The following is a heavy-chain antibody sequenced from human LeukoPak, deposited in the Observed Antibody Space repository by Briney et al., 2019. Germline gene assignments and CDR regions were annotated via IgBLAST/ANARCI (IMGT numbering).Heavy chain of an antibody. CDR1: GFTFSSYW. CDR2: INSDESST. V-gene: IGHV3-74*01. J-gene: IGHJ4*02. CDR3: ASGYSYGYHY. Sequence: GESLRLSCAASGFTFSSYWMHWVRQAPGKGLVWVSRINSDESSTSYADSVKGRFTISRDNAKNTLYLQMNSLRAEDTAVYYCASGYSYGYHYWGQGTLVTVSS. D-gene: IGHD5-18*01.